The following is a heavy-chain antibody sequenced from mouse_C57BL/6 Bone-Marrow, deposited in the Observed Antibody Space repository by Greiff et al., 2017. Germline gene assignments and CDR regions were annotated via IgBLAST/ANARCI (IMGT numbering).Heavy chain of an antibody. CDR2: IWTGGGT. D-gene: IGHD2-5*01. V-gene: IGHV2-9-1*01. CDR3: ARNKGYSNYWYYFDY. CDR1: GFSLTSYA. Sequence: VQLVESGPGLVAPSQSLSITCTVSGFSLTSYAISWVRQPPGKGLEWLGVIWTGGGTNYNSALKSRLSISKDNSKSQVFLKMNSLQTDDTARYYCARNKGYSNYWYYFDYWGQGTTLTVSS. J-gene: IGHJ2*01.